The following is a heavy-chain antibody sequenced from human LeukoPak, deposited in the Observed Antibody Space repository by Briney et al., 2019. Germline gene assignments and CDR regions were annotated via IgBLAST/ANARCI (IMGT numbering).Heavy chain of an antibody. CDR2: IYYSGST. CDR3: AGTVITFGGVIVPLFY. J-gene: IGHJ4*02. Sequence: PSETLSLTCTVSGGSISSYYWSWIRQPPGKGLEWVGYIYYSGSTNYNPSLRSRVTISVDASKNQFSLKLSSVSAADTAVYFSAGTVITFGGVIVPLFYWGQGTLVTVSS. V-gene: IGHV4-59*01. CDR1: GGSISSYY. D-gene: IGHD3-16*02.